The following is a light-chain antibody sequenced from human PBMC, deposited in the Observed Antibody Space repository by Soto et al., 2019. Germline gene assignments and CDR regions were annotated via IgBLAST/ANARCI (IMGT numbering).Light chain of an antibody. V-gene: IGLV2-8*01. Sequence: QSALTQPPSASGSPGQSVTISCTGTSSDVGRYKYVSWYQQYPGKAPKVMIYEVNKRPSGVPDRFSGSKSGNTASLTVSGLQPEDGAHYYCSSFAGSSKLVFGGGTKLPVL. J-gene: IGLJ3*02. CDR1: SSDVGRYKY. CDR2: EVN. CDR3: SSFAGSSKLV.